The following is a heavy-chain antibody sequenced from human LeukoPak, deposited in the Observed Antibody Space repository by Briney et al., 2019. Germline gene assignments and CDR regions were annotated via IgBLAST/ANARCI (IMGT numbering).Heavy chain of an antibody. D-gene: IGHD3-3*01. CDR3: TRATRITIFGVKYYFDY. Sequence: GGSLRLSCTASGFTFGDYAMTWVRQAPGKGLEWVSFIRSKSYGGTTEYAASVKGGFTISRDGSKSVAYLQMDSLKTEDTAVYYCTRATRITIFGVKYYFDYWGQGTLVTVSS. V-gene: IGHV3-49*04. CDR2: IRSKSYGGTT. J-gene: IGHJ4*02. CDR1: GFTFGDYA.